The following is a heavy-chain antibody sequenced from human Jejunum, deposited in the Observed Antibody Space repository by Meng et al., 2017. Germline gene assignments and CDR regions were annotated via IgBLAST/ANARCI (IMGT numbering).Heavy chain of an antibody. D-gene: IGHD6-13*01. J-gene: IGHJ4*02. CDR1: GYTFSIYH. Sequence: QVQLVHLGAGVKKPGAQGKVSCKASGYTFSIYHINWVRQATGQGPEWMGWMNPNNGDIGYAQKFQGRVTMTRDTSVSTAYMELSSLTSEDTAVYYCARGVAAGVDYWGQGTLVTVSS. CDR3: ARGVAAGVDY. CDR2: MNPNNGDI. V-gene: IGHV1-8*01.